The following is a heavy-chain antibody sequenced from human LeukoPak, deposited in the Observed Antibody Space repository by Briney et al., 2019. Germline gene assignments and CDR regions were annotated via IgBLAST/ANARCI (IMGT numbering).Heavy chain of an antibody. J-gene: IGHJ5*02. Sequence: PSETLSLTCTVSGDSFSNYYWSWIRQSAGKGLEWLGRVHVSGSSNFNPSLKSRVFISIDNSKNQFSLELASVTAADTAVYYCARDQSSDDSTGYYGYYHGWFDPWGQGTLVTVSS. CDR1: GDSFSNYY. CDR3: ARDQSSDDSTGYYGYYHGWFDP. D-gene: IGHD3-22*01. CDR2: VHVSGSS. V-gene: IGHV4-4*07.